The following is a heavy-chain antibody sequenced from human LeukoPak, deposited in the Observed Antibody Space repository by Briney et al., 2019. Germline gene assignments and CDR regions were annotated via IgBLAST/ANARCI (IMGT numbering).Heavy chain of an antibody. CDR1: GGTFSSYA. J-gene: IGHJ4*02. D-gene: IGHD1-26*01. V-gene: IGHV1-69*13. CDR3: ARSYSGSYYRPDY. CDR2: IIPIFGTA. Sequence: SVKVSCKASGGTFSSYAISWVRQAPGQGLEWMGGIIPIFGTANYAQKSQGRVTITADESTSTAYMELSSLRSEDTAVYYCARSYSGSYYRPDYWGQGTLVTVSS.